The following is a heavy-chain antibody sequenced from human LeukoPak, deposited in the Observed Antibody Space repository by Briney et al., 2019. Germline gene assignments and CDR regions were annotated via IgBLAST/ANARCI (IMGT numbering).Heavy chain of an antibody. CDR3: GTLWFGEEIDY. CDR2: IYHSGST. J-gene: IGHJ4*02. Sequence: SETLSLTCTVSGYSISSGYYWGWIRQPPGKGLEWIGSIYHSGSTYYNPSLKSRVTISVDTSKNQFSLKLSSVTAADTAVYYCGTLWFGEEIDYWGQGTLVTVSS. V-gene: IGHV4-38-2*02. D-gene: IGHD3-10*01. CDR1: GYSISSGYY.